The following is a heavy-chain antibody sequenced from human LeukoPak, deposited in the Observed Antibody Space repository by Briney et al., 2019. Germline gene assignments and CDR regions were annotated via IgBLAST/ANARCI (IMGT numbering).Heavy chain of an antibody. Sequence: ASVTVSCKASGYTFTDYYMHWVRQAPGQGLEWMGWINPDSGGTNYAQKFQGRVTMTRDTSISTAYMELSRLRSDDTAVYYCARDAYYGSGSYPYWGQGTLVTGSS. CDR3: ARDAYYGSGSYPY. V-gene: IGHV1-2*02. J-gene: IGHJ4*02. D-gene: IGHD3-10*01. CDR2: INPDSGGT. CDR1: GYTFTDYY.